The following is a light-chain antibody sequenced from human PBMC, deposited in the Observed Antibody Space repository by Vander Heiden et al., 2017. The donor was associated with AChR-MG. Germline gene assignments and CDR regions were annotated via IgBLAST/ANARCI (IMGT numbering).Light chain of an antibody. CDR3: QQYNNWRPIT. V-gene: IGKV3-15*01. J-gene: IGKJ5*01. CDR2: GAS. CDR1: QCVSSD. Sequence: EIVMTQSPATLSVSPGERATLSCRASQCVSSDLAWYQQKPGQAPRLLIYGASTRATGSPARFSGSGSGTEFTLTISSLQSEDFAVYYCQQYNNWRPITFGQGTRLEIK.